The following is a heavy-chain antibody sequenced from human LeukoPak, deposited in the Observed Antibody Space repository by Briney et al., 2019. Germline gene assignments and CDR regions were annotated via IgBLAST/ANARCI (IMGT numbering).Heavy chain of an antibody. CDR1: GGSISSYY. J-gene: IGHJ4*02. CDR2: IYTSGST. D-gene: IGHD2-2*02. V-gene: IGHV4-4*07. CDR3: ARVAIPTYYFDY. Sequence: SETLSLTCTVSGGSISSYYWSWIRQPAGKGLEWIGRIYTSGSTNYNPSLKSRVTISVDKSKNQFSLKLSSVTAADTAVYYCARVAIPTYYFDYWGQGTLVTVSS.